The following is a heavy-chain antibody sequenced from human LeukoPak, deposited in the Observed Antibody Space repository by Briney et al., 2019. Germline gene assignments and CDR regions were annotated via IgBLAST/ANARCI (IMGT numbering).Heavy chain of an antibody. D-gene: IGHD1-26*01. V-gene: IGHV3-74*01. CDR2: ITSDGSDI. Sequence: QAGGSLRLSCAASGFTFSTYWMHWVRQAPGKGLVWVSRITSDGSDISYADSVKGRFTISRDNTRNTLHLQMNSLRVEDTGVYYCARDRRGSQYYMDVWGKGTTVTVSS. CDR1: GFTFSTYW. J-gene: IGHJ6*03. CDR3: ARDRRGSQYYMDV.